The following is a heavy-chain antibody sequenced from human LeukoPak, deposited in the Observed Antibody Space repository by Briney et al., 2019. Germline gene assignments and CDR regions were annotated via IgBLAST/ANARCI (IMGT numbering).Heavy chain of an antibody. Sequence: SVKVSCKASGGTFSSYAISWVRQAPGQGLEWMGGIIPIFGTANYAQKLQGRVTMTTDTSTSTAYMELRSLRSDDTAVYYCARYHSYSGSYYYYGMDVWGQGTTVTVSS. CDR3: ARYHSYSGSYYYYGMDV. D-gene: IGHD1-26*01. J-gene: IGHJ6*02. CDR1: GGTFSSYA. CDR2: IIPIFGTA. V-gene: IGHV1-69*05.